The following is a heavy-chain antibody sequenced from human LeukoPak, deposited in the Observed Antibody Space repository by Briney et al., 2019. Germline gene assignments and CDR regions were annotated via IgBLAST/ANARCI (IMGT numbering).Heavy chain of an antibody. V-gene: IGHV3-21*04. CDR2: ISSSSSYI. D-gene: IGHD2-15*01. CDR1: GFTFSSYS. CDR3: AKDSSARVVVAAETHAFDI. J-gene: IGHJ3*02. Sequence: GGSLRLSCAASGFTFSSYSMNWVRQAPGKGLEWFSSISSSSSYIYYADSVKGRFTISRDNSKNTLYLQMNSLRAEDTAVYYCAKDSSARVVVAAETHAFDIWGQGTMVTVSS.